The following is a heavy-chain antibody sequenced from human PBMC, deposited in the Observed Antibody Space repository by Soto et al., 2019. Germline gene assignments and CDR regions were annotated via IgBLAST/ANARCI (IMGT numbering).Heavy chain of an antibody. Sequence: GGSLRLSCAASGFTFSSYEMNWVRQAPGKGLEWVSYISSSGSTIYYADSVKGRFTISRDNAKNSLYLQMNSLRAEDTAVYYCARDDRQWLADYWGQGTLVTVSS. CDR1: GFTFSSYE. J-gene: IGHJ4*02. CDR3: ARDDRQWLADY. D-gene: IGHD6-19*01. V-gene: IGHV3-48*03. CDR2: ISSSGSTI.